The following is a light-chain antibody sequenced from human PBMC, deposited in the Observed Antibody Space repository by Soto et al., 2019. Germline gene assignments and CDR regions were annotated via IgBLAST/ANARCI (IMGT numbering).Light chain of an antibody. CDR3: QQRSNWQIT. CDR1: QSFRGL. Sequence: EIVLTQSPGTLSLSPGERATLSCRASQSFRGLLAWYQQKPGQAPRLLIYDAYNRATGIPARFSGSGSGTDFTLTISSLEPDDFAVYYCQQRSNWQITFGQGTRLEVK. CDR2: DAY. V-gene: IGKV3-11*01. J-gene: IGKJ5*01.